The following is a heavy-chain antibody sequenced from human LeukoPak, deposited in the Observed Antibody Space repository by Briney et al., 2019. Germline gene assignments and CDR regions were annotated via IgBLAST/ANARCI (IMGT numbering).Heavy chain of an antibody. Sequence: ASVKVSCKASGYTFTSYYIHWVRQAPGQGLEWIGIINPGGGGTSYAQKFQGRVTMTRDTSTSTVYMELSSLRSEDTAVYYCARVGPTLYDYFDNWGQGALVTVSS. CDR2: INPGGGGT. D-gene: IGHD1-26*01. CDR1: GYTFTSYY. CDR3: ARVGPTLYDYFDN. V-gene: IGHV1-46*01. J-gene: IGHJ4*02.